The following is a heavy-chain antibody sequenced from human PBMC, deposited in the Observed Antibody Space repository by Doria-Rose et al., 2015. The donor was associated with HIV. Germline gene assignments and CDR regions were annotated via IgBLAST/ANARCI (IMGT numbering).Heavy chain of an antibody. Sequence: QITLKESGPVLVKPTETLTLTCTVSGVSLSSPGMGVSWIRQPPGKALEWLAHNFSDDERSCTTSLKSRLTISRGTSKSQVVLTMTDMDPVDTATYYCARIKSSRWYHKYYFDFWGQGTLVIVSA. D-gene: IGHD6-13*01. J-gene: IGHJ4*02. CDR2: NFSDDER. CDR1: GVSLSSPGMG. V-gene: IGHV2-26*01. CDR3: ARIKSSRWYHKYYFDF.